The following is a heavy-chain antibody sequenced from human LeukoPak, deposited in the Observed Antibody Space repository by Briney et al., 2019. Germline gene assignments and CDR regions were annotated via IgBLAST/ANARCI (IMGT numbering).Heavy chain of an antibody. V-gene: IGHV3-30*18. CDR3: AKDANCSGGSCYSWEFDY. CDR1: GFTFSSYG. Sequence: PPGGSLRLSCAASGFTFSSYGMHWVRQAPGKGLEWVAVISYDGSNKYYADSVKGRFTISRDNSKNTLYLQMNSLRAEDTAVYYCAKDANCSGGSCYSWEFDYWGQGTLVTVSS. D-gene: IGHD2-15*01. J-gene: IGHJ4*02. CDR2: ISYDGSNK.